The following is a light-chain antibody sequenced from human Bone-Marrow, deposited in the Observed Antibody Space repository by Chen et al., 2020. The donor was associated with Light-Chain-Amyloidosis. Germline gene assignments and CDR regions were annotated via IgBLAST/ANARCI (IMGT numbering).Light chain of an antibody. CDR1: NIGSTS. Sequence: SYVLTQPSSVSVAPGQTATIACGGNNIGSTSVPWYQQTPGQAPLLVVYVDSDRPSGIPERWSGSNAGNAATLTISRVEAGDEADYYCQVWDRSSDRPVFGGGTKLTVL. CDR3: QVWDRSSDRPV. CDR2: VDS. J-gene: IGLJ3*02. V-gene: IGLV3-21*02.